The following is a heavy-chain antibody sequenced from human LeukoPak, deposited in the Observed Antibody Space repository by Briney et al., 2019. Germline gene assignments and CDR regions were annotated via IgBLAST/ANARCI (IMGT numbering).Heavy chain of an antibody. CDR1: GFTFSNYW. V-gene: IGHV3-74*01. J-gene: IGHJ4*02. CDR2: IKGEGSHT. Sequence: GGSLRLSCAASGFTFSNYWMHWVRQAPGKGLEWVSRIKGEGSHTIYADSVKGRSTISRDNAKNTVYLQMNSLRAEDTAVYYCTRDGDAYNFDYWGQGTLVTVSS. CDR3: TRDGDAYNFDY. D-gene: IGHD5-24*01.